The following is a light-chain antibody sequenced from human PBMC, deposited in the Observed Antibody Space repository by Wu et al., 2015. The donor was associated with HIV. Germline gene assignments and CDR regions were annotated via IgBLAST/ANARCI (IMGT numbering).Light chain of an antibody. CDR2: AAS. CDR3: QQYGGSPPVT. J-gene: IGKJ5*01. CDR1: QRIDSRS. Sequence: EIVLTQSPGTLSLSPGERATVSCRASQRIDSRSLAWYQQRLGQAPRLLISAASNRAAGIPDRFNGSGSGTDFILTISGLEPEDSAVYFCQQYGGSPPVTFGQGT. V-gene: IGKV3-20*01.